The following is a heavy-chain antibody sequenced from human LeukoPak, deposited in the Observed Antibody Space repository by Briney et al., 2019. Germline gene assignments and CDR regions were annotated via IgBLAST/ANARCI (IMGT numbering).Heavy chain of an antibody. CDR3: ARVGNGRSWDY. Sequence: PGGSLRLSCAASGFTFSSFTMNWARQVPGKGLEWVLYISLGSSTMFYADSVKGRFTISRDNAKNSLYLQMNSLRDDDTAVYYCARVGNGRSWDYWGQGTLVTVSS. J-gene: IGHJ4*02. V-gene: IGHV3-48*02. D-gene: IGHD2-15*01. CDR1: GFTFSSFT. CDR2: ISLGSSTM.